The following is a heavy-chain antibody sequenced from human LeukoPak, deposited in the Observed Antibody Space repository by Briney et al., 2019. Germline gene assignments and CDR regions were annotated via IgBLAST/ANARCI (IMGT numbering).Heavy chain of an antibody. D-gene: IGHD5-18*01. Sequence: PGGSLRLSCAASGFTFDDYAMHWVRQAPGKGLEWVSGISWNSGSIGYADSVKGRFTISRDNAKNSLYLQMNSLRAEDTALYYCAKDVYSYGRFFDYWGQGTLVTVSS. CDR3: AKDVYSYGRFFDY. CDR1: GFTFDDYA. V-gene: IGHV3-9*01. J-gene: IGHJ4*02. CDR2: ISWNSGSI.